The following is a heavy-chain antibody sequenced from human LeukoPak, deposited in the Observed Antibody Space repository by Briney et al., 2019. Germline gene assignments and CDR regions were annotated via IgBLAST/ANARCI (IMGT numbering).Heavy chain of an antibody. CDR2: ISSSSSYI. D-gene: IGHD1-26*01. CDR3: ASYSGSYYGLWDY. J-gene: IGHJ4*02. V-gene: IGHV3-21*01. Sequence: GGSLRLSCAASGFTFSSYSMNWVRQAPGKGLEWVSSISSSSSYIYYADSVKGRFTISRDNAKNSLYLQMNSLRAEDTAVYYCASYSGSYYGLWDYWGQGTLVTVSS. CDR1: GFTFSSYS.